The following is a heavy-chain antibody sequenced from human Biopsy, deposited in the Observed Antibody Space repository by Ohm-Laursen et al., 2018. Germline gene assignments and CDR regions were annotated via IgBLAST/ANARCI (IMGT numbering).Heavy chain of an antibody. CDR2: IYYSGST. CDR1: GGSVSSGSYY. J-gene: IGHJ3*02. Sequence: GTLSLTCSVSGGSVSSGSYYWSWIREPPGKGLEWIGYIYYSGSTNYNPSLKSRVTISVDTSRNQFSLKLSSVTAADTAVYYCAGRPWPNAFDIWGQGTMVTVSS. CDR3: AGRPWPNAFDI. V-gene: IGHV4-61*01. D-gene: IGHD5-12*01.